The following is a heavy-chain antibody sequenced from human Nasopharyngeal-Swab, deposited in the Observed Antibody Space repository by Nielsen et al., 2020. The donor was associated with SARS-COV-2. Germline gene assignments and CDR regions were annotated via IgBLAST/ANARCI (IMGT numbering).Heavy chain of an antibody. V-gene: IGHV1-2*06. CDR1: GYTFTGYY. CDR3: ARDLFTMIVVRGPGYFDL. CDR2: INPNSGGT. Sequence: SVKVSCKASGYTFTGYYMHWVRQAPGQGLEWMGRINPNSGGTNYAQKFQGRVTMTRDTSTSTVYMELSSLRSEDTAVYYCARDLFTMIVVRGPGYFDLWGRGTLVTVSS. D-gene: IGHD3-22*01. J-gene: IGHJ2*01.